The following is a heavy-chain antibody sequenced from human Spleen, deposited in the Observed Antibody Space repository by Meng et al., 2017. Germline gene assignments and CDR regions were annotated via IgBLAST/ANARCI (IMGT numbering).Heavy chain of an antibody. J-gene: IGHJ4*02. V-gene: IGHV1-2*02. D-gene: IGHD5-18*01. CDR3: AITRSPHGGYGFRD. CDR1: GYTFTGYY. CDR2: INPNSGGT. Sequence: ASVKVSCKASGYTFTGYYMHWVRQAPGQGLEWMGWINPNSGGTNYAQKFQGRVTMTRDTSISTAYMELSRLRSDDTAVYYCAITRSPHGGYGFRDWGQGTLVTVSS.